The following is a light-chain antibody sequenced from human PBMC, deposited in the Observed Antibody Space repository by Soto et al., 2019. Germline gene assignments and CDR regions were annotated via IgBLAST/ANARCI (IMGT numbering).Light chain of an antibody. CDR2: TNN. CDR1: TSNIGNNV. Sequence: QSVLTQPPSASGTPGQRVTISCSGSTSNIGNNVVNWYQQRPGTAPKLLISTNNQRPSGVPDRFSGSKSGTSASLTITGLQSDDEADYYCAAWDDSLNGRGVFGGGTKLIVL. CDR3: AAWDDSLNGRGV. J-gene: IGLJ3*02. V-gene: IGLV1-44*01.